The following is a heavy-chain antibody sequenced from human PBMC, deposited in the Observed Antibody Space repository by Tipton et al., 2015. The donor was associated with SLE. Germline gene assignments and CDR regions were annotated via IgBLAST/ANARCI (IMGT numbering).Heavy chain of an antibody. CDR3: ARSIAAAVADAFDI. Sequence: LRLSCAVSGYSISSGYYWGWIRQPPGKGLEWIGSIYHSGSTYYNPSLKSRVTISVDTSKNQFSLKLSSVTAADTAVYYCARSIAAAVADAFDIWGQGTMVTVSS. CDR2: IYHSGST. V-gene: IGHV4-38-2*01. J-gene: IGHJ3*02. CDR1: GYSISSGYY. D-gene: IGHD6-13*01.